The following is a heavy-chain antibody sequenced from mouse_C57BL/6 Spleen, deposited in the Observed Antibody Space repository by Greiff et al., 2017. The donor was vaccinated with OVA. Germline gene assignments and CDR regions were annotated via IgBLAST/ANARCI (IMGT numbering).Heavy chain of an antibody. V-gene: IGHV1-50*01. J-gene: IGHJ1*03. CDR1: GYTFTSYW. D-gene: IGHD2-1*01. CDR2: IDPSDSYT. Sequence: QVQLQQPGAELVKPGASVKLSCKASGYTFTSYWMQWVKQRPGQGLEWIGEIDPSDSYTNYNQKFKGKATLTVDTSSSTAYMQLSSLTSEDSAVYYCARGKYYCNLYFDVWGTGTTVTVSS. CDR3: ARGKYYCNLYFDV.